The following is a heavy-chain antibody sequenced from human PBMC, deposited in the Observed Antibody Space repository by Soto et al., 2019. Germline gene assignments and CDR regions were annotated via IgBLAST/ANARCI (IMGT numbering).Heavy chain of an antibody. J-gene: IGHJ4*02. CDR2: IIPILGIA. CDR1: GGTFSSYT. CDR3: ARDWLGRHQPGN. D-gene: IGHD3-10*01. V-gene: IGHV1-69*08. Sequence: QVQLVQSGAEVKKPGSSVKVSCKASGGTFSSYTISWVRQAPGQGLEWMGRIIPILGIANYAQKFQGRVTITADKSTSTAYMELSSLRSEDTAVYYCARDWLGRHQPGNWGQGTLVTVSS.